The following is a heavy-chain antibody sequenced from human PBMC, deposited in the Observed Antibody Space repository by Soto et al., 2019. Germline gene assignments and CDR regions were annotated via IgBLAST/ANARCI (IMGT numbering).Heavy chain of an antibody. CDR1: GFTFSSYA. CDR3: AKGGILGNGMDV. J-gene: IGHJ6*02. Sequence: EVQLLESGGGLVQPGGSLRLSCAASGFTFSSYAMSWVRQAPGKGLEWVSAISGSGGSTYYADSVKGRFTISRDNSKNTLYLEMNSLRAEDTAVYYCAKGGILGNGMDVWGQGTTVTVSS. D-gene: IGHD2-15*01. V-gene: IGHV3-23*01. CDR2: ISGSGGST.